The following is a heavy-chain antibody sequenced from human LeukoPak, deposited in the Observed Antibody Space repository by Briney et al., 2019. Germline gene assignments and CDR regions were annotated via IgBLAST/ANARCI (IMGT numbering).Heavy chain of an antibody. V-gene: IGHV4-38-2*02. CDR1: GYSISSGYY. D-gene: IGHD6-6*01. J-gene: IGHJ4*02. CDR3: ASQLAPIVDPYCFDY. Sequence: SETLSLTCTVSGYSISSGYYWGWIRQPPGKGLEWIGSIYHSGSTYYNPSLKSRVTISVDTSKNLFSLKLSSVTAADTAVYYCASQLAPIVDPYCFDYWGQGTLVTVSS. CDR2: IYHSGST.